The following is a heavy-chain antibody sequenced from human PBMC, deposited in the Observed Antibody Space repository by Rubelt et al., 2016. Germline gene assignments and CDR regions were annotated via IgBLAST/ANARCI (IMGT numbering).Heavy chain of an antibody. D-gene: IGHD1-26*01. Sequence: GSGGGLVQPGGSLRLSCTASGFTFSSNAMYWVRQAPGKGLEWVSSISGSGGSTYYADSVKGRFTISRDNAKNTLYLQMNSLRVEDTAVYYCARTEVGGFFDYWGQGALVTVSS. V-gene: IGHV3-23*01. J-gene: IGHJ4*02. CDR1: GFTFSSNA. CDR2: ISGSGGST. CDR3: ARTEVGGFFDY.